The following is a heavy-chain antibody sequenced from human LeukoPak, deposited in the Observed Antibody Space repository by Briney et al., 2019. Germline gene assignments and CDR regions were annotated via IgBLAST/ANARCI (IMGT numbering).Heavy chain of an antibody. CDR2: IYYSGST. V-gene: IGHV4-39*07. J-gene: IGHJ5*02. CDR3: ARGKMATINWFDP. CDR1: GGSISSSSYY. D-gene: IGHD5-24*01. Sequence: SETLSLTCTVSGGSISSSSYYWGWIRQPPGKGLEWIGSIYYSGSTYYNPSLKSRVTISVDTSKNQFSLKLSSVTAADTAVYYCARGKMATINWFDPWGQGTLVTVSS.